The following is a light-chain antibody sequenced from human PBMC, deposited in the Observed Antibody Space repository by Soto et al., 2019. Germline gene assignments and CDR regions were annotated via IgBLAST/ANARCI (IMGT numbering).Light chain of an antibody. CDR3: VSYTTFSSYV. Sequence: QSALTQPASVSGSPGQSITISCTGTSSDVGSYIYVSWYQHHPGKAPKLMIYDVSNRPSGVSSRFSGSKSGNTASLTISGLQAEDEAEYYCVSYTTFSSYVFGTGTKVTVL. CDR1: SSDVGSYIY. V-gene: IGLV2-14*01. J-gene: IGLJ1*01. CDR2: DVS.